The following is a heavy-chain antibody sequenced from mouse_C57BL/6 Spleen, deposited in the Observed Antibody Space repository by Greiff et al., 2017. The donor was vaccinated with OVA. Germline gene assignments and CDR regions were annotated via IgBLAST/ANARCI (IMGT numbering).Heavy chain of an antibody. CDR1: GYTFTDYE. Sequence: QVQLKESGAELVRPGASVTLSCKASGYTFTDYEMHWVKQTPVHGLEWIGAIDPETGGTAYNQKFKGKAILTADKSSSTAYMELRSLTSEDSAVYYCTNGNYGFAYWGQGTLVTVSA. J-gene: IGHJ3*01. D-gene: IGHD2-1*01. V-gene: IGHV1-15*01. CDR3: TNGNYGFAY. CDR2: IDPETGGT.